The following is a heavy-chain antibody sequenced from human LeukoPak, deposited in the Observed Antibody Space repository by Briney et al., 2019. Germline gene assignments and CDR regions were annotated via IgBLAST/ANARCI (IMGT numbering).Heavy chain of an antibody. CDR3: ARGRYYYDSSGYYGGDY. V-gene: IGHV3-30*04. Sequence: PGGSLRLSCAASGFIFSSYAMHWVRQAPGKGLEWVAVISYDGSNKYYADSVKGRFTISRDNSKNTLYLQMNSLRAEDTAVYYCARGRYYYDSSGYYGGDYWGQGTLVTVSS. D-gene: IGHD3-22*01. CDR1: GFIFSSYA. CDR2: ISYDGSNK. J-gene: IGHJ4*02.